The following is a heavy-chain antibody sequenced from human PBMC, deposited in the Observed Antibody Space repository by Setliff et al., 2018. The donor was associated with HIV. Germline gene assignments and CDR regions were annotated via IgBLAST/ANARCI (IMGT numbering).Heavy chain of an antibody. J-gene: IGHJ4*02. CDR1: GYIFTDYY. CDR3: ARGGSGGQWLTPFDY. D-gene: IGHD6-19*01. CDR2: VDPQDGET. Sequence: ASVKVSCKASGYIFTDYYMHWVQQAPGQGLEWMGRVDPQDGETKYAEKFQGRVTITADTSTDTSDMELSSLRSEDTAVYYCARGGSGGQWLTPFDYWGQGTPATV. V-gene: IGHV1-69-2*01.